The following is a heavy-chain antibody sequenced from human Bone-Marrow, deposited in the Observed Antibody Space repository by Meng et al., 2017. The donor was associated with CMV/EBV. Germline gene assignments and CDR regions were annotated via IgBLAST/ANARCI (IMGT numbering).Heavy chain of an antibody. CDR2: ISSSSSYI. Sequence: GSLRLSCAASGFTFSSYSMNWVRQAPGKGLEWVSSISSSSSYIYYADSVKGRFTISRDNAKNSLYLQMNSLRAEDTAVYYCARDLPLLWFGELSLYYYYGMDVWGQGTTVTVSS. D-gene: IGHD3-10*01. CDR3: ARDLPLLWFGELSLYYYYGMDV. V-gene: IGHV3-21*01. CDR1: GFTFSSYS. J-gene: IGHJ6*02.